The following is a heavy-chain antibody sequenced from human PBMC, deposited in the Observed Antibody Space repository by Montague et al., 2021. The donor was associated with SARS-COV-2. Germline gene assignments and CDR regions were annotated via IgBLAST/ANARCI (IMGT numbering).Heavy chain of an antibody. CDR1: GYSISSGNY. J-gene: IGHJ4*02. D-gene: IGHD3-10*01. Sequence: SETLSLTCSVSGYSISSGNYWGWIRQPPGKGLVWIGNIYHSGGTYYSPSLKSRVTVTVDTSKNQFSLRLSSVTAADTAVYYCARWYSGSGSYPHWGQGTLVTVSS. CDR3: ARWYSGSGSYPH. V-gene: IGHV4-38-2*01. CDR2: IYHSGGT.